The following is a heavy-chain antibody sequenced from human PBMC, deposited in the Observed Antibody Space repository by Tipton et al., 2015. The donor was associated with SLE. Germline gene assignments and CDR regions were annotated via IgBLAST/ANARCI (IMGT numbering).Heavy chain of an antibody. V-gene: IGHV3-23*01. J-gene: IGHJ4*02. CDR2: ISPSSATT. D-gene: IGHD6-19*01. CDR1: GFTFSSIA. Sequence: SLRLSCAVSGFTFSSIAMSRVRQGPGKGLEWVSTISPSSATTYYADSVKGRFTISRDNSKKTLYVQMTNLRVEDTAVYYCSKNLSPDIAVSGDWGQGTLVTVSS. CDR3: SKNLSPDIAVSGD.